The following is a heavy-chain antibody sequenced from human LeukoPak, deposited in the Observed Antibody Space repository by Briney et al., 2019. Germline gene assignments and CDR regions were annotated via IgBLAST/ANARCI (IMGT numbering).Heavy chain of an antibody. Sequence: ASVKVSCKASGYTFTGYYMHWVRQAPGQGLEWMGWISAYNGNTHYAQKFRGRLTLTTETSTSTAYLELRSLKSDDTAVYYCARDRDYDFWSGSGNWFDPWGQGTLVTVSS. CDR1: GYTFTGYY. CDR3: ARDRDYDFWSGSGNWFDP. CDR2: ISAYNGNT. V-gene: IGHV1-18*04. J-gene: IGHJ5*02. D-gene: IGHD3-3*01.